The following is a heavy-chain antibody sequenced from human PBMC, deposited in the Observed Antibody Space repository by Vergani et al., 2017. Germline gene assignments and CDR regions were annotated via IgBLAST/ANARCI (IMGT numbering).Heavy chain of an antibody. J-gene: IGHJ3*01. D-gene: IGHD3-10*01. Sequence: EKQLVQSGSETKKPGESLKISCQAFGYIFSNFWIGWVRQRPGRGLEWMGIIYPGDSEVKSNPTFRGQVIFSVDTSVNTAYLQWRSLQASDTATYFCASGGHGSKNGGALQLWGQGTNITVSS. V-gene: IGHV5-51*01. CDR3: ASGGHGSKNGGALQL. CDR2: IYPGDSEV. CDR1: GYIFSNFW.